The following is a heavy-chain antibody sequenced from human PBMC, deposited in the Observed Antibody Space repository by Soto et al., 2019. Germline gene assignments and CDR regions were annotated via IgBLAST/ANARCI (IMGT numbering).Heavy chain of an antibody. CDR1: GGSIRSGGYS. D-gene: IGHD6-13*01. Sequence: TLSLTCAVSGGSIRSGGYSWSWIRQPPGKGLEWIGYIYHSGRTYYNPSLKSRVSTSLGRSKNHFSLKLSSITAAHTAVYYCTTPTPSRWSDAFYYYCYGLDVWGQVTTVPVSS. CDR3: TTPTPSRWSDAFYYYCYGLDV. J-gene: IGHJ6*02. V-gene: IGHV4-30-2*01. CDR2: IYHSGRT.